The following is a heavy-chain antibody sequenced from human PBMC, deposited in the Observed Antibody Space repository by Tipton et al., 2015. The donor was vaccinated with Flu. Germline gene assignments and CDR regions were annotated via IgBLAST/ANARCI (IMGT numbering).Heavy chain of an antibody. CDR1: GGSISTYY. CDR2: INNNGGT. CDR3: ARAPSSDYDSSGCSFDY. D-gene: IGHD3-22*01. Sequence: TLSLTCTVSGGSISTYYWSWVRRPPGKGLEWIGCINNNGGTDYNPSLKSRVTISVDTSKKQFSLRLSSVTAADTAVYYCARAPSSDYDSSGCSFDYGGPGP. J-gene: IGHJ4*02. V-gene: IGHV4-59*01.